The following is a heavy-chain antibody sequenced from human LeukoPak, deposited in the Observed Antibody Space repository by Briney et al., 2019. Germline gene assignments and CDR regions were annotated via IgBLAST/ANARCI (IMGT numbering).Heavy chain of an antibody. CDR2: IYHSGST. Sequence: SETLSLICAVSGYSISSGYYWGWIRQPPGKGLEWIGSIYHSGSTYYNPSLKSRVTISVDTSKNQFSLKLSSVTAADTAVYYCAEHYYNNWFDPWGQGTLVTVSS. CDR1: GYSISSGYY. CDR3: AEHYYNNWFDP. V-gene: IGHV4-38-2*01. D-gene: IGHD1-26*01. J-gene: IGHJ5*02.